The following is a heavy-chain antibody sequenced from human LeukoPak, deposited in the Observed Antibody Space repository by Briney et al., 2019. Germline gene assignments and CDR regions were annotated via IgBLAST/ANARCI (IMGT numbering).Heavy chain of an antibody. J-gene: IGHJ6*04. CDR3: ARSRATVTPYLYYYYYYGMDV. D-gene: IGHD4-17*01. CDR2: VSYDGSNK. V-gene: IGHV3-30*04. CDR1: GFTFSSYA. Sequence: PGRSLRLSCAASGFTFSSYAMHWVRQAPGKGLEWVAVVSYDGSNKYYADSVKGRFTISRDNSKNTLYLQMNSLRAEDTAVYYCARSRATVTPYLYYYYYYGMDVWGKRTTVTVSS.